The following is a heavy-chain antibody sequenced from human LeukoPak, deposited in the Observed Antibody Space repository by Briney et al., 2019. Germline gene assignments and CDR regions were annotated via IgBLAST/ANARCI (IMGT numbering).Heavy chain of an antibody. V-gene: IGHV4-39*01. CDR1: GGSISSSSYY. Sequence: PSETLSLTCTVSGGSISSSSYYWGWIRQPPGKGLEWIGSIYYSGSTYYNPSLKSRVTISVDTSKNQFSLKLSSVTAADTAVYYCARGVWAVGATQSFDYWGQGTLVTVSS. D-gene: IGHD1-26*01. J-gene: IGHJ4*02. CDR2: IYYSGST. CDR3: ARGVWAVGATQSFDY.